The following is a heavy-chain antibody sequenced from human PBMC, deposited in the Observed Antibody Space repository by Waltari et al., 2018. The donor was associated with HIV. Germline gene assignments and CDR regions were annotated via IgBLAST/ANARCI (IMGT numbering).Heavy chain of an antibody. CDR1: GYTFTSYA. CDR3: ARDRGSSAGTVYYYGMDV. J-gene: IGHJ6*02. Sequence: QVQLVQSGAEVKKPGASVKVSCKASGYTFTSYAMHWVRQAPGQMLEWMGWINAGNGNTKDAQKFQGRVTITRDTSASTAYMELSSLRSEDTAVYYCARDRGSSAGTVYYYGMDVWGQGTTVTVSS. V-gene: IGHV1-3*01. CDR2: INAGNGNT. D-gene: IGHD6-13*01.